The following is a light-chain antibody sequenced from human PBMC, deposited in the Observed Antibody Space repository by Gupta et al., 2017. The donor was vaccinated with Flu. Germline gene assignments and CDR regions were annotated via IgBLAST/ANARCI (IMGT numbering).Light chain of an antibody. CDR1: QSISSDY. CDR3: QRYGTSPLT. J-gene: IGKJ4*01. CDR2: GAS. V-gene: IGKV3-20*01. Sequence: EIVLTQSPGTLSLSPGERAPLSCRASQSISSDYLAWYQQKPGQAPSLLIYGASSRATGIPDRFSGSGSGTDFTLTISSLEPDDFAVYYCQRYGTSPLTFGGGTKVEIK.